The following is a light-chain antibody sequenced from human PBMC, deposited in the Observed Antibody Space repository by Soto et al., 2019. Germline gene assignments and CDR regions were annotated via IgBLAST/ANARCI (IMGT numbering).Light chain of an antibody. V-gene: IGKV3-20*01. CDR2: GAS. CDR3: QHYDSSLWT. J-gene: IGKJ1*01. CDR1: QSVSSTY. Sequence: EIVLTQSPGTLSLSPGERATLCCRASQSVSSTYLAWYHQKPGQAPRLLIYGASNRATGIPDRFSGSGSGTDFTLTISRLEPEDFAVYYCQHYDSSLWTFGQGTQVEIK.